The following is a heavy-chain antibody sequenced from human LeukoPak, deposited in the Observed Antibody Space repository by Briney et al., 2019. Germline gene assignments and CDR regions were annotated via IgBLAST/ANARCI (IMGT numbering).Heavy chain of an antibody. CDR2: IIPIFGTA. CDR3: ARDLSGYYGSGSYRAFDI. D-gene: IGHD3-10*01. CDR1: GGTFTSYA. J-gene: IGHJ3*02. V-gene: IGHV1-69*13. Sequence: SVKVSCKASGGTFTSYAISWVRQAPGQGLEWMGGIIPIFGTANYAQKFQGRVTITADESTSTAYMELSSLRSGDTAVYYCARDLSGYYGSGSYRAFDIWGQGTMVAVSS.